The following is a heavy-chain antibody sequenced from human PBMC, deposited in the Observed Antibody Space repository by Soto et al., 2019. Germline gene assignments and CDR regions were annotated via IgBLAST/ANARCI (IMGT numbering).Heavy chain of an antibody. CDR1: GFTLSSYS. CDR3: ARMFGFSYGPANRGMDV. D-gene: IGHD5-18*01. CDR2: ISSDGTEK. Sequence: QVQLVESGGGVAQPGRSLRLFCAASGFTLSSYSLHWVHQSPGKGLEWVAAISSDGTEKHYADSVKGRFTISRDNSKNTLSLQLNSLRTEDTAVYYCARMFGFSYGPANRGMDVWGQGTTVTVSS. V-gene: IGHV3-30*04. J-gene: IGHJ6*02.